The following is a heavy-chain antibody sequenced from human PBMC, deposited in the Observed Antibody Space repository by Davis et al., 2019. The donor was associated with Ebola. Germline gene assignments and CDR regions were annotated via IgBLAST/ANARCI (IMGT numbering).Heavy chain of an antibody. D-gene: IGHD4-23*01. Sequence: GESLKISCAASGFTFGDYAMSWVRQAPGKGLEWVGFIRSKAYGGTTEYAASVKGRFTISRDDSKSIAYLKMDSLKTEDTAVYYCSRDYGGAGDYWGQGTLVTVSS. CDR2: IRSKAYGGTT. J-gene: IGHJ4*02. CDR1: GFTFGDYA. V-gene: IGHV3-49*04. CDR3: SRDYGGAGDY.